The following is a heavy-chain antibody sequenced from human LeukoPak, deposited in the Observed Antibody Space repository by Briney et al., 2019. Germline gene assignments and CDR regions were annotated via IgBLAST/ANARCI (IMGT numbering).Heavy chain of an antibody. CDR3: ARESLGKDSSGYNDAFDI. CDR1: GYTFTSYG. Sequence: ASVKVSCKASGYTFTSYGISWVRQAPGQGLEWMGWISAYNGNTNYAQKLQGRVTMTTDTSTSTAYMELRSLRSDDTAVYYCARESLGKDSSGYNDAFDIWGQGTMVTVSS. D-gene: IGHD3-22*01. CDR2: ISAYNGNT. V-gene: IGHV1-18*01. J-gene: IGHJ3*02.